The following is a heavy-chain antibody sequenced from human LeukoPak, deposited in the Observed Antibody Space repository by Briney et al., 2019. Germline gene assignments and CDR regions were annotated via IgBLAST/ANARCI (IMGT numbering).Heavy chain of an antibody. V-gene: IGHV4-39*01. CDR1: GGSISSSSYY. J-gene: IGHJ4*02. CDR3: ARQGINYDFWSGYVGYFDY. CDR2: IYYSGST. D-gene: IGHD3-3*01. Sequence: SETLSLTCTVSGGSISSSSYYWGWLRQPPGKGLEWIGSIYYSGSTYYNPSLKSRVTISVDTSKNQFSLKLSSVTAADTAVYYCARQGINYDFWSGYVGYFDYWGQGTLVTVSS.